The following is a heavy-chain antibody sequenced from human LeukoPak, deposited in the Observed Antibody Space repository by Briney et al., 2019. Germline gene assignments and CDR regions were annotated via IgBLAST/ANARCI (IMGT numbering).Heavy chain of an antibody. D-gene: IGHD3-10*01. CDR2: IKQDGSQK. CDR1: GFTFSSYW. CDR3: VKEVHGESRPDS. Sequence: PGGSLRLSCAASGFTFSSYWMNWVRQFPGKGLEWLANIKQDGSQKYYVDSVKGRFTISRDNAKNTMSLQMNSLRVEDTAVYYCVKEVHGESRPDSWGQGTLVTVSS. J-gene: IGHJ5*01. V-gene: IGHV3-7*01.